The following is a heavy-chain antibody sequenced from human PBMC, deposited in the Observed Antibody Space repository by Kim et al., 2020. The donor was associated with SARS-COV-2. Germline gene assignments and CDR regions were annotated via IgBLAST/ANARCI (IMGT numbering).Heavy chain of an antibody. J-gene: IGHJ6*01. CDR3: ARASAGTGDYYYGMDV. D-gene: IGHD2-8*02. CDR2: ISYDGSDK. Sequence: GGSLRLSCAASGFTFSSYAMYWVRQAPGKGLEWVAVISYDGSDKDYADSVKGRFTISRDNSKDTLYVQMNSLRAEDTAVYYCARASAGTGDYYYGMDV. V-gene: IGHV3-30*04. CDR1: GFTFSSYA.